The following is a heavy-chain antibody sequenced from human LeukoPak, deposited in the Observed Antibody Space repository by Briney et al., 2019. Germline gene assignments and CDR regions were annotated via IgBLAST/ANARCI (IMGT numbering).Heavy chain of an antibody. V-gene: IGHV1-2*02. J-gene: IGHJ6*03. Sequence: ASVKVSCKASGYTFTGYYMHWVRQASGQGLEWMGWINPNSGGTNYAQKFQGRVTMTRDTSISTAYMELSRLRSDDTAVYYCARFAPAATYYYYYYMDVWGKGTTVTVSS. CDR2: INPNSGGT. CDR1: GYTFTGYY. CDR3: ARFAPAATYYYYYYMDV. D-gene: IGHD2-2*01.